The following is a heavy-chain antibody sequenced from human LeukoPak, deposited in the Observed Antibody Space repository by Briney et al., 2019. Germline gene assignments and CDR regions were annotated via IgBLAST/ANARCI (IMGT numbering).Heavy chain of an antibody. V-gene: IGHV3-23*01. D-gene: IGHD6-13*01. CDR2: ISGSGSST. J-gene: IGHJ4*02. CDR1: GFTFSSYS. Sequence: GGSLRLSCAASGFTFSSYSMNWVRQAPGKGLEWVSAISGSGSSTYYADSVKGRFTISRDNSKNTLYLQMNSLRAEDTAIYYCAKEGSSSWNYYFDYWGQGTLVTVSS. CDR3: AKEGSSSWNYYFDY.